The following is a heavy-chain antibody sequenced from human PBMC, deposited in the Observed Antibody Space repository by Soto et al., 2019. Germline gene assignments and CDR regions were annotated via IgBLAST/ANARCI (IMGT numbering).Heavy chain of an antibody. Sequence: QVQLQESGPGLVKPSETLSLTCTGSGGSISSYYWSWIRQPPGKGLEWIGYIYYSGSTNYNPSLKSRVTISVDTSKNQFSLKLSSVTAADTAVYYCARGSNWFDPWGQGTLVTVSS. CDR3: ARGSNWFDP. J-gene: IGHJ5*02. CDR1: GGSISSYY. CDR2: IYYSGST. V-gene: IGHV4-59*01.